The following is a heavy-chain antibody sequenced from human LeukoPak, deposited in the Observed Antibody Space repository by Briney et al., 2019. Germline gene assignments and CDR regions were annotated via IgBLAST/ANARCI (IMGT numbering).Heavy chain of an antibody. CDR3: ARDGYNYYAFDI. D-gene: IGHD5-24*01. CDR2: IIPILGIA. Sequence: ASVKVSCKASGGTFSSYAISWVRQAPGQGLEWMGRIIPILGIANYAQKFQGRVTITADKSTSTAYMELSSLRSEDTAVYYCARDGYNYYAFDIWGQGTMVTVSS. V-gene: IGHV1-69*04. CDR1: GGTFSSYA. J-gene: IGHJ3*02.